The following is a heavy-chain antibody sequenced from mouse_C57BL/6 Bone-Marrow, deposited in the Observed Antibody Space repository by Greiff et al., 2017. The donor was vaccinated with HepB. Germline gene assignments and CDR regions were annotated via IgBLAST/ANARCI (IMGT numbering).Heavy chain of an antibody. V-gene: IGHV3-6*01. CDR3: ARSTGRRLSFDY. D-gene: IGHD1-1*01. Sequence: EVKLVESGPGLVKPSQSLSLTCSVTGYSITSGYYWNWIRQFPGNKLEWMGYISYDGSNNYNPSLKNRISITRDTSKNQFFLKLNSVTTEDTATYYCARSTGRRLSFDYWGQGTTLTVSS. CDR1: GYSITSGYY. CDR2: ISYDGSN. J-gene: IGHJ2*01.